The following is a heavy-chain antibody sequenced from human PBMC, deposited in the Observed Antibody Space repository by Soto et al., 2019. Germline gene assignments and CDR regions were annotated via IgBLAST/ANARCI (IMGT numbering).Heavy chain of an antibody. Sequence: SETLSLTCAVSGASVSSTYWLSWVRQPPGRGLEWIGEIYHSGSSNYNPSLKSRVTISVDKSKNQFSLKLNSVTAADTAVYYYARYAFDSSGYPIRNYFDYWGQGILVTVSS. V-gene: IGHV4-4*02. D-gene: IGHD3-22*01. CDR2: IYHSGSS. J-gene: IGHJ4*02. CDR3: ARYAFDSSGYPIRNYFDY. CDR1: GASVSSTYW.